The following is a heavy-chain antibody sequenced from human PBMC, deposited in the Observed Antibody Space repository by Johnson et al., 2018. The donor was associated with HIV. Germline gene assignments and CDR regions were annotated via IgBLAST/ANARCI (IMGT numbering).Heavy chain of an antibody. V-gene: IGHV3-13*01. CDR2: IGTAGDT. Sequence: EVQLVESGGGLVQPGGSLRLSCAASGFTFSSYDMHWVRQATGKGLEWVSAIGTAGDTYYPGSVKGRFTISRENAKNSLYLQMNSLRAGDTAVYYCARGRAVGGEDAFDICGQGTMVTVSS. J-gene: IGHJ3*02. CDR1: GFTFSSYD. CDR3: ARGRAVGGEDAFDI. D-gene: IGHD6-19*01.